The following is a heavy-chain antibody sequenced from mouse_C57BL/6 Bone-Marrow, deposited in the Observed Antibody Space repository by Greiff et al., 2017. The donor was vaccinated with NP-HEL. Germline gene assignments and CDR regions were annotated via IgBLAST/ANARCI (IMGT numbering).Heavy chain of an antibody. V-gene: IGHV2-4*01. CDR2: IWSGGST. CDR1: GFSLTSYG. CDR3: AKIGYGSSYRYWYFDV. Sequence: VMLVESGPGLVQPSQSLSITCTVSGFSLTSYGVHWVRQPPGKGLEWPGVIWSGGSTDYNAAFISRLSISKDNSKSKVFFKMNSLQADDTAIYYCAKIGYGSSYRYWYFDVWGTGTTVTVSS. D-gene: IGHD1-1*01. J-gene: IGHJ1*03.